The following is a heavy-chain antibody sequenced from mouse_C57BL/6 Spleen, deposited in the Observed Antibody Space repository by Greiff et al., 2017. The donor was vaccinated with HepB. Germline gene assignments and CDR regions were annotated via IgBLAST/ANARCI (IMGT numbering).Heavy chain of an antibody. J-gene: IGHJ1*03. V-gene: IGHV1-53*01. Sequence: QVQLKQPGTELVKPGASVKLSCKASGYTFTSYWMHWVKQRPGQDLEWIGNINPSNGGTNYNEKFKSKATLTVDKSSSTAYMQLSSLTSEDSAVYYCAPYGSSYDWYFDVWGTGTTVTVSS. CDR3: APYGSSYDWYFDV. D-gene: IGHD1-1*01. CDR1: GYTFTSYW. CDR2: INPSNGGT.